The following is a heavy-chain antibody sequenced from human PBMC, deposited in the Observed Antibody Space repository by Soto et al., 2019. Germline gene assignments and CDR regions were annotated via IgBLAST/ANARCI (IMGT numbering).Heavy chain of an antibody. CDR2: INAGNGTT. V-gene: IGHV1-3*01. J-gene: IGHJ6*03. Sequence: ASVKVSCKASGYTFTSYSMHWVRQAPGQRLEWMGWINAGNGTTKYSQKFQGRVTITRDTSASTAYMELSSLRSEDTAVYYCARTSIAAHLNYYYSYMDVWGKGTTVTVSS. CDR3: ARTSIAAHLNYYYSYMDV. D-gene: IGHD6-6*01. CDR1: GYTFTSYS.